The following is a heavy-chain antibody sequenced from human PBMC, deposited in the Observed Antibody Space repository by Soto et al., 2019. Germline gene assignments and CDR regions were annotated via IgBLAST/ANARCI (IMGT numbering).Heavy chain of an antibody. Sequence: SETLSLTCTVSGDSISSTDYYWSWIRQTPGKGLEWIGHIFYSGTTYYNPSLKSRLTISVDTSKNHFSLRLTSVTAADTAVYYCARDLWVEPELYYYGMDVWGQGTTVTVSS. D-gene: IGHD1-1*01. J-gene: IGHJ6*02. V-gene: IGHV4-30-4*01. CDR1: GDSISSTDYY. CDR2: IFYSGTT. CDR3: ARDLWVEPELYYYGMDV.